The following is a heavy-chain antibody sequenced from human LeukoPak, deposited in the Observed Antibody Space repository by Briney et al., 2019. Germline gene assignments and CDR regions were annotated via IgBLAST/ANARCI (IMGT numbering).Heavy chain of an antibody. CDR3: ARDRGQLWLPYFDY. Sequence: SETLSLTCTVSGYSISSGYYWGWIRQPPGKGLEWIGSIYHSGSTYYNPSLKSRVTISVDTSKNQFSLKLSSVTAADTAVYYCARDRGQLWLPYFDYWGQGTLVTVSS. J-gene: IGHJ4*02. D-gene: IGHD5-18*01. CDR2: IYHSGST. CDR1: GYSISSGYY. V-gene: IGHV4-38-2*02.